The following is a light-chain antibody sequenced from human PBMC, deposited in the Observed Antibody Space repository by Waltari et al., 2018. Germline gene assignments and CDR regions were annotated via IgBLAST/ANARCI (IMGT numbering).Light chain of an antibody. CDR2: AAS. V-gene: IGKV1-12*01. CDR1: YDITTW. CDR3: QQTNDFPRT. J-gene: IGKJ1*01. Sequence: DIQMTQSPSSVSASVGDRVTITCRASYDITTWLVWYQQKPGKAPKLLIYAASSLQSGVPSRFSGSGSGTDFTLTISSLQPEDFATYYCQQTNDFPRTFGQGTKVEIK.